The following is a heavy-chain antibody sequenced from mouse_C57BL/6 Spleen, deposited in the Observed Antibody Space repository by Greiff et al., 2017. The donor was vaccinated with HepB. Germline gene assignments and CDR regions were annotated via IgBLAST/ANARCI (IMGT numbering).Heavy chain of an antibody. V-gene: IGHV5-6*02. CDR2: ISSGGSYT. J-gene: IGHJ2*01. CDR3: NYGTPFDY. CDR1: GFTFSSYG. Sequence: DVKLVESGGDLVKPGGSLKLSCAASGFTFSSYGMSWVRQTPDKRLEWVATISSGGSYTYYPDSVKGRFTISRDNAKNTLYLQMSSLKSEDTAMYYCNYGTPFDYWGQGTTLTVSS. D-gene: IGHD1-1*01.